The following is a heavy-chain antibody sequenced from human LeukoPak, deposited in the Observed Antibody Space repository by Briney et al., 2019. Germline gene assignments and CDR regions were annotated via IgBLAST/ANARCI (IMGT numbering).Heavy chain of an antibody. Sequence: GGSLRLSCAASGFTFSNYWMNWVRQAPGKGLEWVSTISRSGVNTYYADSVKGRFTISRDISKNTLCLQMDSLRVDDTAVYYCAKGTRGNHPVGLHYFHSWGQGTLVTVSS. J-gene: IGHJ4*02. CDR3: AKGTRGNHPVGLHYFHS. CDR1: GFTFSNYW. V-gene: IGHV3-23*01. CDR2: ISRSGVNT. D-gene: IGHD1-14*01.